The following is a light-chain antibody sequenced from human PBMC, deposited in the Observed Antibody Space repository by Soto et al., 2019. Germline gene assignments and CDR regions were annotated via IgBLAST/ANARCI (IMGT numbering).Light chain of an antibody. V-gene: IGLV2-8*01. CDR2: EVS. Sequence: QSALTQPPSASGSPGQSVTISCTGTSSDVGDYNYVSWYQQHPGKAPKLMIYEVSKRPSGVPDRFSGSKSGNTASLTVSGLQAEDEADYFCSSYAGSHNWVFGGGTQLTFL. J-gene: IGLJ3*02. CDR3: SSYAGSHNWV. CDR1: SSDVGDYNY.